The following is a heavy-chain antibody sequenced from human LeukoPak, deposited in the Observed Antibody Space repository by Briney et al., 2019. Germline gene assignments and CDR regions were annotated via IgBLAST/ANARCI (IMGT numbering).Heavy chain of an antibody. J-gene: IGHJ4*02. V-gene: IGHV3-7*01. Sequence: GGSLRLSCAASGFTFSSYWMSWVRQAPVKGLEWVANIKQDGSEKYYVDSVKGRFTISRDNAKNSLYLQMNSLRAEDTAVYYCARSSHGDPYYFDYWGQGTLVTVSS. D-gene: IGHD4-17*01. CDR1: GFTFSSYW. CDR3: ARSSHGDPYYFDY. CDR2: IKQDGSEK.